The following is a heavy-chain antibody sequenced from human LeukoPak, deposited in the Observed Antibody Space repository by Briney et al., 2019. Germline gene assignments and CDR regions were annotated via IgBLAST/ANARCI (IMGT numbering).Heavy chain of an antibody. CDR3: ARDSEFSGDAFDI. Sequence: AASVKVSCKASGYTFTGYYMHWVRQAPGQGLEWMGWINPNSGGTNYAQKFQGRVTMTRDTSISTAYMELSRLRSDDTAVYYCARDSEFSGDAFDIWGQGTMATVSS. CDR2: INPNSGGT. CDR1: GYTFTGYY. J-gene: IGHJ3*02. D-gene: IGHD2/OR15-2a*01. V-gene: IGHV1-2*02.